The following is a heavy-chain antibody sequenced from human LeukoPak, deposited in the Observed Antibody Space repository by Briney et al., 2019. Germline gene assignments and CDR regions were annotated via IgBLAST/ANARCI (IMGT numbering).Heavy chain of an antibody. J-gene: IGHJ5*02. D-gene: IGHD6-6*01. Sequence: GGSLRLSCAASGISFSNYSMSWVCQAPGEGLGWGSVVSSSRRFIYYADSVKGRFTISRDNAKKTLQLQMNSLSAEDTAVYYCARALPKTYSRSSRGWFDPWGQGTLVTVSS. CDR1: GISFSNYS. V-gene: IGHV3-21*01. CDR3: ARALPKTYSRSSRGWFDP. CDR2: VSSSRRFI.